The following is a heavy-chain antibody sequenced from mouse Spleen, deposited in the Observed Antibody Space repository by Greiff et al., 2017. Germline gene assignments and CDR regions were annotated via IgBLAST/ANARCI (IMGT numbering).Heavy chain of an antibody. Sequence: QVQLQQPGAELVMPGASVKLSCKASGYTFTSYWMHWVKQRPGQGLEWIGEIDPSDSYTNYNQKFKGKATLTVDKSSSTAYMQLSSLTSEDSAVYYCARGYYGSSYDWFAYWGQGTLVTVSA. CDR1: GYTFTSYW. CDR2: IDPSDSYT. V-gene: IGHV1-69*01. CDR3: ARGYYGSSYDWFAY. J-gene: IGHJ3*01. D-gene: IGHD1-1*01.